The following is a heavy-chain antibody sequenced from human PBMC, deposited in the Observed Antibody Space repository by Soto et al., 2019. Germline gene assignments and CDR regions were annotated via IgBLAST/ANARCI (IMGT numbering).Heavy chain of an antibody. CDR2: IYYSGST. D-gene: IGHD3-9*01. CDR3: ARLDYDILTGYQNFDY. Sequence: PSETLSLTCTVSGGSISSYYWSWIRQPPGKGLEWIGYIYYSGSTNYNPSLKSRVTISVDTSKNQFSLKLSSVTAADTAVYYCARLDYDILTGYQNFDYWGQGTLVTVS. J-gene: IGHJ4*02. CDR1: GGSISSYY. V-gene: IGHV4-59*01.